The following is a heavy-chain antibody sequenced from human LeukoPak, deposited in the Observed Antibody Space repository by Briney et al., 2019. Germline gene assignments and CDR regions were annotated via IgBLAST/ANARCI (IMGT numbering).Heavy chain of an antibody. CDR1: GGSISSGGYY. Sequence: PSQTLSLTCTVSGGSISSGGYYWSWIRQHPGKGLEWIGYIYHSGSTYYNPSLKSRVTISVDRSKDQFSLKLSSVTAADTAVYYCASFYSSSSVHQYFQHWGQGTLVTVSS. CDR2: IYHSGST. D-gene: IGHD6-13*01. J-gene: IGHJ1*01. V-gene: IGHV4-31*03. CDR3: ASFYSSSSVHQYFQH.